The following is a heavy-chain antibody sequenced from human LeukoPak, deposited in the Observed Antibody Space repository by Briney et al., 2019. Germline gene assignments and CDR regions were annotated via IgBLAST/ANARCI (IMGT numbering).Heavy chain of an antibody. Sequence: GRSLRLSCAASGFNFDDYGMSWVRQAPGKGLEWVSGINWNGGSTGYADSVKGRFTISRDNAKNSLYVQMNSLRAEDTALYYCARVAYSGYVTGNDYWGQGTLVIVSS. D-gene: IGHD5-12*01. V-gene: IGHV3-20*04. J-gene: IGHJ4*02. CDR1: GFNFDDYG. CDR3: ARVAYSGYVTGNDY. CDR2: INWNGGST.